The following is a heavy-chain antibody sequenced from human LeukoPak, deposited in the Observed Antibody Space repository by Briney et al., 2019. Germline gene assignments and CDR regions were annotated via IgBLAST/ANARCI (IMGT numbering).Heavy chain of an antibody. CDR3: TTETGYYYDSSGYLFDY. J-gene: IGHJ4*02. V-gene: IGHV3-15*01. CDR2: IKSKTDGGTT. Sequence: GGSLRLSCAASGFTFSNAWMSWVRQAPGKGLEWVGRIKSKTDGGTTDYAAPVKGRFTISRDDSKSTLYLQMNSLKTEDTAVYYCTTETGYYYDSSGYLFDYWGQGTLVTVSS. D-gene: IGHD3-22*01. CDR1: GFTFSNAW.